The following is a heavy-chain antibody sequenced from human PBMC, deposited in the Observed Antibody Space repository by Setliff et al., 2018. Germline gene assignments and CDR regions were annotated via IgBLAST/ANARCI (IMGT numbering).Heavy chain of an antibody. D-gene: IGHD7-27*01. CDR2: ISSSGSTI. V-gene: IGHV3-48*03. CDR1: GFTFSSHE. Sequence: GGSLRLSCAASGFTFSSHEMNWVRQAPGKGLEWVSYISSSGSTIYYVDSVKGRFTISRDNAKKSLYLQMNSLRAEDTAVYYCARDRRPFNWGGNDAFDIWGQGTMVTVSS. J-gene: IGHJ3*02. CDR3: ARDRRPFNWGGNDAFDI.